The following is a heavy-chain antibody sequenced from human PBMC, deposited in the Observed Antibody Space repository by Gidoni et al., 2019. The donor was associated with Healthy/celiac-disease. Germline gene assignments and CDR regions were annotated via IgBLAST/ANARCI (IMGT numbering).Heavy chain of an antibody. J-gene: IGHJ4*02. D-gene: IGHD2-2*01. CDR1: GFTFSSYA. V-gene: IGHV3-23*01. Sequence: EVPLFESGGGLVQPGGSLRPSRAASGFTFSSYAMSWVRQAPGKGLEWVSAISGSGGSTYYADSVKGRFTISRDNSKNTLDLQMNSLRAEDTAVYYCAKAKKYDQLLFDYWGQGTLVTVSS. CDR2: ISGSGGST. CDR3: AKAKKYDQLLFDY.